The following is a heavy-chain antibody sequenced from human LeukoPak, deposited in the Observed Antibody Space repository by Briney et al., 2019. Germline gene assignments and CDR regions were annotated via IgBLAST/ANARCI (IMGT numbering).Heavy chain of an antibody. Sequence: LNDSCKASGYTFANYDINWVRQATAQGLEWMGWMNPNSGNTGYAQKFQGRVTITRNTSISTAYIEMSSLRSEDTAVYSCARGRGGITIFGVARSNWSDPWGQGTLVTVSS. D-gene: IGHD3-3*01. CDR1: GYTFANYD. V-gene: IGHV1-8*01. CDR3: ARGRGGITIFGVARSNWSDP. CDR2: MNPNSGNT. J-gene: IGHJ5*02.